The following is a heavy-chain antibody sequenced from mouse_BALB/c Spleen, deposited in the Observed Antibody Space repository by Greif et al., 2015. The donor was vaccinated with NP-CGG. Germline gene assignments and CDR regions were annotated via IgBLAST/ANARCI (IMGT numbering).Heavy chain of an antibody. J-gene: IGHJ3*01. V-gene: IGHV14-3*02. Sequence: EVQLQQSGAELVKPGASVKLSCTASGFTVTDTYLHWVKQRPEQGLEWIGRIDPGNGNTTYDPKFQGQAPITADTSSNPAYLQLSSLTSEDPAVYYCAREFPPNWEGAWFAYWGQGTLVTVSA. D-gene: IGHD4-1*01. CDR1: GFTVTDTY. CDR3: AREFPPNWEGAWFAY. CDR2: IDPGNGNT.